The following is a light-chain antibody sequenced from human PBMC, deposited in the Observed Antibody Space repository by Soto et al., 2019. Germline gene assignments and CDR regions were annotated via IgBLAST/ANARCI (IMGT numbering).Light chain of an antibody. J-gene: IGLJ1*01. V-gene: IGLV2-14*01. CDR2: DVT. CDR3: GSYTSSSTPYV. Sequence: QSVLTQPASVSGSPGQSITLSCTGTSSDVGGYKYVSWYQQYPGKAPKLIIYDVTYRPSGVSNRFSGSKSDNTASLTISGLQADDEADYYCGSYTSSSTPYVFGTGTKVTVL. CDR1: SSDVGGYKY.